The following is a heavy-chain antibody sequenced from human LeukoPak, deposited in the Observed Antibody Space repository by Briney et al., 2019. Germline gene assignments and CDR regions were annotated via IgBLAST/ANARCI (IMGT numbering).Heavy chain of an antibody. CDR2: ISSSSSTI. V-gene: IGHV3-48*01. Sequence: PGGSLRLSCAASGFTFSSYSMNWVRQAPGKGLEWVSYISSSSSTIYYADSVKGRFTISRDNAKNSLYLQMNSLRAEDTAVYYCARDPDILLGVNFDYWGQGALVTVSS. CDR3: ARDPDILLGVNFDY. J-gene: IGHJ4*02. CDR1: GFTFSSYS. D-gene: IGHD2-21*01.